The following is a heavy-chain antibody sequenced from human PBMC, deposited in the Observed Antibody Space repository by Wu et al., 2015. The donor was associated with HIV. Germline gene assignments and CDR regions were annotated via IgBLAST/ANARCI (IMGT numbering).Heavy chain of an antibody. Sequence: QVQLLQSGAEVKNPGSSVRVSCTASGGTFSNYALSWVRQAPGQGLEWMGRIIPISGTANYAQRFQGRVTITADKPTNTAYMGLSSLRSDDTAVYYCARGSILEMSTASFYYYVMDVWGQGTTVTVSS. D-gene: IGHD1-26*01. J-gene: IGHJ6*02. V-gene: IGHV1-69*13. CDR1: GGTFSNYA. CDR2: IIPISGTA. CDR3: ARGSILEMSTASFYYYVMDV.